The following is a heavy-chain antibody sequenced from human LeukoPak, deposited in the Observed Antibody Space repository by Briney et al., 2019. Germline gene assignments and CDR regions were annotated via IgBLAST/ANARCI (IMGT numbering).Heavy chain of an antibody. Sequence: SETLSLTCAVYGGSFSGYYWSWIRQPPGKGLEWIGEINHCGSTNYNPSLKSRVTISVDTSKNQFSLKLSSVTAADTAVYYCARDRSTEDYYGSGSDGMDVWGQGTTVTVSS. CDR3: ARDRSTEDYYGSGSDGMDV. CDR2: INHCGST. D-gene: IGHD3-10*01. CDR1: GGSFSGYY. J-gene: IGHJ6*02. V-gene: IGHV4-34*01.